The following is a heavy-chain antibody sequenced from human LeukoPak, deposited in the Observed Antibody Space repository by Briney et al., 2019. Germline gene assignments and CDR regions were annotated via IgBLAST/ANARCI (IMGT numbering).Heavy chain of an antibody. CDR2: INAGNGNT. CDR1: GYTFTSYA. D-gene: IGHD1-7*01. J-gene: IGHJ4*02. V-gene: IGHV1-3*01. CDR3: ARVGGYNWNYAGGPFDY. Sequence: ASVKVSCKASGYTFTSYAMHWVRQAPGQRLEWMGWINAGNGNTKYSQKFQGRVTITRDTSASTAYMELSSLRSEDTAVYYCARVGGYNWNYAGGPFDYWGQGTLVTVSS.